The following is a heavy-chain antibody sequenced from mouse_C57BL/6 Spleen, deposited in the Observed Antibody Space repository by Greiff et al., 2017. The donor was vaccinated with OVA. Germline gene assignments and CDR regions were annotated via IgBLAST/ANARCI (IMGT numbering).Heavy chain of an antibody. V-gene: IGHV2-5*01. D-gene: IGHD2-3*01. Sequence: QVQLKESGPGLVQPSQSLYITCTASGFSLTSYGVHWVRQSPGKGLEWLGVIWRGGSSDYNAAFMSSLSITKDNSKSQVFFKMSSLQADDTDIYYSAKTGVTTGFDYWGQGTTLTVSS. CDR1: GFSLTSYG. CDR3: AKTGVTTGFDY. J-gene: IGHJ2*01. CDR2: IWRGGSS.